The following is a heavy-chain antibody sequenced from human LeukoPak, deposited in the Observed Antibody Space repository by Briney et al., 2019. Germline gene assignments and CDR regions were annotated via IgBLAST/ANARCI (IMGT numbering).Heavy chain of an antibody. Sequence: GGSLRLSCAASASGFAFSSYSMNWVRQAPGKGLEWVSSISSSSSYIYYADSLKGRFTISRDNAKNSLYLQMNSLRAEDTAVYYCARPPFDAKSSSYYYYYYYMDVWGKGTTVTVSS. V-gene: IGHV3-21*01. CDR3: ARPPFDAKSSSYYYYYYYMDV. CDR1: GFAFSSYS. J-gene: IGHJ6*03. D-gene: IGHD6-6*01. CDR2: ISSSSSYI.